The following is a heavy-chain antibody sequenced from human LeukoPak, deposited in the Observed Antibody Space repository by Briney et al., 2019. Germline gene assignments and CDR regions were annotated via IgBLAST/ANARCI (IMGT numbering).Heavy chain of an antibody. D-gene: IGHD5-12*01. CDR1: GFTFSIFQ. CDR2: IGGSSRDI. Sequence: GGSLRLSCAASGFTFSIFQMTWVRQAPGKGLEWVSYIGGSSRDIFYADSVKGRFTISRDDAKNSLYLQMNSLRAEDTAVYYCARWGHSDYDSFPTKFDYWAREPWSPSPQ. V-gene: IGHV3-48*03. J-gene: IGHJ4*02. CDR3: ARWGHSDYDSFPTKFDY.